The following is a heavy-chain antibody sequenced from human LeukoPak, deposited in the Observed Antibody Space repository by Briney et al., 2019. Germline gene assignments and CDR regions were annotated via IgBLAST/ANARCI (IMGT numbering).Heavy chain of an antibody. CDR3: GRGHYGPDY. D-gene: IGHD3-22*01. CDR2: IYGDGSVA. J-gene: IGHJ4*02. Sequence: PGGSLRLSCAASGFTFSGYSMHWARQGSGKGLVWVSGIYGDGSVAAYADSVKGRFTISRDNAKNTVYLEINSLRAEDTAVYSCGRGHYGPDYWGQGTLVTVSS. CDR1: GFTFSGYS. V-gene: IGHV3-74*01.